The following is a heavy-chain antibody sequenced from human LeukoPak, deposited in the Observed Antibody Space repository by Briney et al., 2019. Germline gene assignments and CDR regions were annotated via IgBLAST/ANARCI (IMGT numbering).Heavy chain of an antibody. Sequence: GGSLRLSCAASGFTFSNYAMSWVRQAPGKGLEWVSTISGGGITTYYADSAKGRFTISGGNSKNTMFLQMNSLRADDTAVYYCPRQSYASGWNPFDYWGQGILVTVSS. CDR1: GFTFSNYA. J-gene: IGHJ4*02. CDR2: ISGGGITT. V-gene: IGHV3-23*01. CDR3: PRQSYASGWNPFDY. D-gene: IGHD6-19*01.